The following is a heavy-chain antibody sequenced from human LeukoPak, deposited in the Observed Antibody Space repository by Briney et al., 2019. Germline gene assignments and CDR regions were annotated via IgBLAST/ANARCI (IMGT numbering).Heavy chain of an antibody. J-gene: IGHJ3*02. CDR1: GGTFSSYA. Sequence: GASVKVSCKASGGTFSSYAISWVRQAPGQGLEWMGGIIPIFGTANYAQKFQGRVTITADKSTSTAYMELSSLRSEDTAVYYCAGARRYCSGGSCYRHDAFDIWGQGTMVTVSS. CDR2: IIPIFGTA. D-gene: IGHD2-15*01. V-gene: IGHV1-69*06. CDR3: AGARRYCSGGSCYRHDAFDI.